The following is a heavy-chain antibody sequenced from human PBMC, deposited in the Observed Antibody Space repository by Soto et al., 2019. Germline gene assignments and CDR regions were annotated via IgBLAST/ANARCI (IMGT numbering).Heavy chain of an antibody. V-gene: IGHV3-9*01. J-gene: IGHJ5*02. CDR2: ISWNSGSI. Sequence: DVQLVESGGGLVQPGRSLRLSCAAPGFTFDDYAMHWVRQAPGKGLEWVSGISWNSGSIGYADSVKGRFTISRDNAKNSLYLQMNSLRAEDTALYYCAKDRGIAAAGMGTWGQGTLVTVSS. D-gene: IGHD6-13*01. CDR3: AKDRGIAAAGMGT. CDR1: GFTFDDYA.